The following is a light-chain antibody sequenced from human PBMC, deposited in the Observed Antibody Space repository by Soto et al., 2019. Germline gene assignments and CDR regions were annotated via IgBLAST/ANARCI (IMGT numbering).Light chain of an antibody. CDR3: QQYGSSSWT. Sequence: EILLTQSPGTLSLPPGERATLSCRASQSVRSSYLAWYQQKFGQAPRLLIYGASSRATGIPDRFSGSWSGTDFTLTISRLEPEDFAVYYCQQYGSSSWTFGQGTKVEIK. CDR2: GAS. V-gene: IGKV3-20*01. CDR1: QSVRSSY. J-gene: IGKJ1*01.